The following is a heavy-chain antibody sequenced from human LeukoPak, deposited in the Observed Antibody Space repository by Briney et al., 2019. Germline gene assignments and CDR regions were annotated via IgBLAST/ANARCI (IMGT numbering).Heavy chain of an antibody. CDR3: ARLVDVYYYDSSGID. CDR2: ISSSSSTI. J-gene: IGHJ4*02. Sequence: GGSLRLSCAASGFTFDDYGMSWVRQAPGKGLEWVSYISSSSSTIYYADSVKGRFTISRDNAKNSLYLQMNSLRAEDTAVYYCARLVDVYYYDSSGIDWGQGTLVTVSS. D-gene: IGHD3-22*01. CDR1: GFTFDDYG. V-gene: IGHV3-48*01.